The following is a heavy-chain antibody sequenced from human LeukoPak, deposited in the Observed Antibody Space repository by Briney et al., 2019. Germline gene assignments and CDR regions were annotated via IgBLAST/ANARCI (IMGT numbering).Heavy chain of an antibody. CDR2: ISSSSSYI. V-gene: IGHV3-21*01. CDR1: GFTFSSHS. J-gene: IGHJ5*02. CDR3: ARGDKQLVFNRNKGGFDP. D-gene: IGHD6-13*01. Sequence: GGSLRLSCAASGFTFSSHSMNWVRQTPGKGLEWVSSISSSSSYIYYADSMKGRFTISRDNAKNSLYLQMNSLRTEDTAVYYCARGDKQLVFNRNKGGFDPWGQGTLVTVSS.